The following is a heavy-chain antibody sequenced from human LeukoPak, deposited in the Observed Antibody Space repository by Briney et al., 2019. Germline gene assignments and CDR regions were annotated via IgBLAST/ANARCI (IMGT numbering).Heavy chain of an antibody. CDR1: VGSISSSSYY. V-gene: IGHV4-39*01. J-gene: IGHJ4*02. CDR3: ARHGRGDSGNVVDY. D-gene: IGHD5-12*01. Sequence: SETLSLTCTVSVGSISSSSYYWGWIRQPPGNGLEWIGSIYYSGSTYYNSSLKSRVTISVDTSKNQFSLKLSSVTAADTAVYYCARHGRGDSGNVVDYWGQGTLVIVSS. CDR2: IYYSGST.